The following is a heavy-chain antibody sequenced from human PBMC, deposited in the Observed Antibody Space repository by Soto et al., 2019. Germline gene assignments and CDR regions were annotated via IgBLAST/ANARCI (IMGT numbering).Heavy chain of an antibody. J-gene: IGHJ4*02. D-gene: IGHD3-9*01. Sequence: PSETLSLTCTVSGGCVSSSGYYWGWVRQPPGKGLERIGSVYYSGSTYYNPSLESRVTISVDKSKNQFSLKLMSLSAADTAVYYCGRLEGLATISYYFDYWGQGALVTVSS. CDR2: VYYSGST. CDR3: GRLEGLATISYYFDY. CDR1: GGCVSSSGYY. V-gene: IGHV4-39*01.